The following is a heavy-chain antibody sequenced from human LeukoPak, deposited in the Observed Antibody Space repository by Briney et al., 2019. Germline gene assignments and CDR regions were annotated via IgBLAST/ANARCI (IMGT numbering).Heavy chain of an antibody. CDR2: MKQDGSEK. CDR1: GFSFSTYW. V-gene: IGHV3-7*02. Sequence: PGGSLRLSCAASGFSFSTYWMTWVRQAPGKGLEWVANMKQDGSEKNYVDSVKGRFTISRDNDKNSLYLQMNSLRVEDTAVYYCARSARDSENTNMDYWGQGALVTVSS. D-gene: IGHD4-11*01. J-gene: IGHJ4*02. CDR3: ARSARDSENTNMDY.